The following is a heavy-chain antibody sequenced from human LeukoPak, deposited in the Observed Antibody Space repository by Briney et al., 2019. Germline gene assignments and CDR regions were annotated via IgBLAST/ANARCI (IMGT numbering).Heavy chain of an antibody. V-gene: IGHV1-69*13. CDR2: IIPIFGTA. Sequence: SVKVSCKASGGTFSSYAISWVRQAPGQGLEWMGGIIPIFGTANYAQKFQGRVTITADESTSTAYMELSSLRSEDTAVYYCARHLASGGSNFDYWGQGTLVTVSS. CDR3: ARHLASGGSNFDY. J-gene: IGHJ4*02. D-gene: IGHD3-10*01. CDR1: GGTFSSYA.